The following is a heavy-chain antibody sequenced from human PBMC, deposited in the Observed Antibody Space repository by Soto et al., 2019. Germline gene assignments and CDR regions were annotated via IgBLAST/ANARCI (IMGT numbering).Heavy chain of an antibody. Sequence: ASVEVSCKASRYNFTGSYVHWVRQAPGQGLEWMGWTNPNSGGTKYAQKFQGRVTITRDTSISTTYMDLSFLRDDGTPVYYCARAGVAAPRSGEYAMDVWGQGTTVTVSS. J-gene: IGHJ6*02. CDR2: TNPNSGGT. D-gene: IGHD6-13*01. V-gene: IGHV1-2*02. CDR3: ARAGVAAPRSGEYAMDV. CDR1: RYNFTGSY.